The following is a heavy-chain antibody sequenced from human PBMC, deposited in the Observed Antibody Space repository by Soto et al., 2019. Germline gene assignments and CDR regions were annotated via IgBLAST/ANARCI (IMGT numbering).Heavy chain of an antibody. CDR1: GVSISTYY. D-gene: IGHD4-4*01. CDR2: VFYSGNT. J-gene: IGHJ3*02. CDR3: ASRDYNDALDI. V-gene: IGHV4-59*01. Sequence: QVQLQESGPGLVKPSETLSLTCTVSGVSISTYYWTWIRQPPGKGLEWIGQVFYSGNTNYNPSLKRRATISVDASRNQFSLRLSSVTAADTAMYYCASRDYNDALDIWGQGTLVTVSS.